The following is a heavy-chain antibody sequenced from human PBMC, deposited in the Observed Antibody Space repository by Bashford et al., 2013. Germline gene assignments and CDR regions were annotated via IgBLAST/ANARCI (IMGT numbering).Heavy chain of an antibody. D-gene: IGHD5-18*01. Sequence: ASVKVSCKASGYTFSDYYLHWVRQAPGQGLEWMGWXNPNPNSGATKYAEXFQGRVTMTRDTSISTAYMELNSLRVEDTAVFYCAKASSEYVDSYPPAIFASWGQGTLVTVSS. CDR2: XNPNPNSGAT. V-gene: IGHV1-2*02. CDR3: AKASSEYVDSYPPAIFAS. J-gene: IGHJ4*02. CDR1: GYTFSDYY.